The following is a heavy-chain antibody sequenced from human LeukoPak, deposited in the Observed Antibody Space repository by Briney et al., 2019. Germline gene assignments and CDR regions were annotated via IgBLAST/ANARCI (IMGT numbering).Heavy chain of an antibody. J-gene: IGHJ3*02. CDR1: GYTFTRYY. Sequence: ASVKVSCKAFGYTFTRYYMHWVRQAPGQGLEWMGWISAYNGNTNYAQKLQGRVTMTTDTSTSTAYMELRSLRSDDTAVYYCARPQGYCSGGSCYGEGDDAFDIWGQGTMVTVSS. V-gene: IGHV1-18*04. D-gene: IGHD2-15*01. CDR3: ARPQGYCSGGSCYGEGDDAFDI. CDR2: ISAYNGNT.